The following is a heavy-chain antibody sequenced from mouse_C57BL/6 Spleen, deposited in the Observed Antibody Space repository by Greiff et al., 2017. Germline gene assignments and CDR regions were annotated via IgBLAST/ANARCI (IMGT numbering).Heavy chain of an antibody. CDR3: ARRITTLEVYFDY. CDR1: GFTFSSYA. Sequence: EVKLVESGGGLVKPGGSLKLSCAASGFTFSSYAMSWVRQTPEKRLEWVATISDGGSYTYYPDNVKGRFTISRDNAKNNLYLQMSHLKSEDTAMYYCARRITTLEVYFDYWGQGTTLTVSS. CDR2: ISDGGSYT. J-gene: IGHJ2*01. D-gene: IGHD1-1*01. V-gene: IGHV5-4*03.